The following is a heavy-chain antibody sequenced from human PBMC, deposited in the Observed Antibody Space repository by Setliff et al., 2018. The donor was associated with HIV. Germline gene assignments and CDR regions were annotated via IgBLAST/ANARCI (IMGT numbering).Heavy chain of an antibody. CDR3: ARHFRVAGLGNDAFDS. J-gene: IGHJ3*02. Sequence: SETMSLTCTVSGGSISRHNYWAWIRQAPGKGLEWIGSMHYTGLYETGRPCYNPSLKSRVTISVDTSNNQFSLNLRSVSAADTAMFYCARHFRVAGLGNDAFDSWGQGTLVTVSS. D-gene: IGHD6-19*01. CDR2: MHYTGLYETGRP. CDR1: GGSISRHNY. V-gene: IGHV4-39*01.